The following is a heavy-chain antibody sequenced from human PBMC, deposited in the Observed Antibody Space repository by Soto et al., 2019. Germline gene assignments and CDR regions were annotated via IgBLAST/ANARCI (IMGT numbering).Heavy chain of an antibody. V-gene: IGHV4-59*08. CDR1: GGSISSYY. J-gene: IGHJ6*03. Sequence: VTPSETLSLTCTVSGGSISSYYWSWIRQPPGKGLEWIGYIYYSGSTNYNPSLKSRVTISVDTSKNQFSLKLSSVTAADTAVYYCARLEWNYYYYYMDGWGKGNTVTVSS. CDR2: IYYSGST. D-gene: IGHD3-3*01. CDR3: ARLEWNYYYYYMDG.